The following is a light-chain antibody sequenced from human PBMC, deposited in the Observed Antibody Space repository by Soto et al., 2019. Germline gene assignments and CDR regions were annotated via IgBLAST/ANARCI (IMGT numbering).Light chain of an antibody. J-gene: IGKJ1*01. CDR1: QSVSSSY. CDR2: GAS. Sequence: DIVLTQSPGTLSLSPGERATLSCRASQSVSSSYLAWYQQKPGQAPRLLIYGASTRATGIPDRFSGGGSGTDFTLTISRLEPEDFAVYYCHQYGSSPQTFGQGTKVDIK. CDR3: HQYGSSPQT. V-gene: IGKV3-20*01.